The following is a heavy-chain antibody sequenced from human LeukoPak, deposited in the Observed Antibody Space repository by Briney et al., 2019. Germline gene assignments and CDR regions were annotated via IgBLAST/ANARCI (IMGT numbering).Heavy chain of an antibody. Sequence: PSETLSLTCTVSGGSISSYYWSWIRQPAGKGLEWIGRIYTSGSTNYNPSLKSRVTMSVDTSKNQFSLKLSSVTAADTAVYYCARDYYDSSGYYHGAFDIWGQGTMVTVSS. CDR3: ARDYYDSSGYYHGAFDI. J-gene: IGHJ3*02. CDR2: IYTSGST. V-gene: IGHV4-4*07. CDR1: GGSISSYY. D-gene: IGHD3-22*01.